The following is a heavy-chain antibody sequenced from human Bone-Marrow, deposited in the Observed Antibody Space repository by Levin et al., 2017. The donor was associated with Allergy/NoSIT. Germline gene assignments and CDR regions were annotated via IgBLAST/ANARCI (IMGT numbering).Heavy chain of an antibody. V-gene: IGHV3-73*01. CDR2: IRSKANSYAT. Sequence: PGGSLRLSCAASGFTFSGSAMHWVRQASGKGLEWVGRIRSKANSYATAYAASVKGRFTISRDDSKNTAYLQMNSLKTEDTAVYYCTRHTPTYTSGSYDAFDIWGQGTMVTVSS. J-gene: IGHJ3*02. CDR1: GFTFSGSA. CDR3: TRHTPTYTSGSYDAFDI. D-gene: IGHD3-10*01.